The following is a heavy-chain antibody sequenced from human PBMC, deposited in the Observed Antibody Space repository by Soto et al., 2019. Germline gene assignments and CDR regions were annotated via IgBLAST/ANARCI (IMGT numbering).Heavy chain of an antibody. V-gene: IGHV4-31*03. J-gene: IGHJ4*02. CDR1: GGSIGSGGYH. CDR3: ARADYESGSLNFDY. Sequence: QVQLQESGPGLVKPSQTLSLTCTVSGGSIGSGGYHWSWIRQHPGKGLEWIGYIHYSGSTYYNPSLKSRLNISVDTSKNQFSLNLSSVTAADTAVYYCARADYESGSLNFDYWGQGTLVTVSS. CDR2: IHYSGST. D-gene: IGHD3-10*01.